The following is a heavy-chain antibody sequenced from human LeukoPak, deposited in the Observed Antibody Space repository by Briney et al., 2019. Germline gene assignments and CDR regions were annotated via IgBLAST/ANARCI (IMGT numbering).Heavy chain of an antibody. CDR2: INIDSITV. CDR3: STAKFDN. J-gene: IGHJ4*02. CDR1: AFPPSSYR. V-gene: IGHV3-48*01. Sequence: GGSLRLSCAASAFPPSSYRINWVRHAHGKGLEWVSYINIDSITVNYADSVKGRFTISRDNAKNSLYLQMNSLRAEDTAVYYCSTAKFDNWGQGTLVTVSS.